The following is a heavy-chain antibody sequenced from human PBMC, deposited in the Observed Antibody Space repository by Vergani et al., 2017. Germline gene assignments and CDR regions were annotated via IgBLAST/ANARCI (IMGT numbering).Heavy chain of an antibody. D-gene: IGHD1-26*01. CDR1: GFTFSSYD. CDR3: ARDRGSGGGFDY. CDR2: IGTAGDP. V-gene: IGHV3-13*05. J-gene: IGHJ4*02. Sequence: EVQLVESGGGLVQPGGSLRLSCAASGFTFSSYDMHWVRHATGKGLEWVSAIGTAGDPYYPGSVKGRFTISRENAKNSLYLQMNSLRAGDTAVYYCARDRGSGGGFDYWGQGTLVTVSS.